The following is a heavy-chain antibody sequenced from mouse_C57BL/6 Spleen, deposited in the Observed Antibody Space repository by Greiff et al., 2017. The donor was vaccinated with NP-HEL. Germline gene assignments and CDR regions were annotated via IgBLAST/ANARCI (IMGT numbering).Heavy chain of an antibody. CDR1: GYTFTSYG. V-gene: IGHV1-81*01. CDR3: ARSSTTVVAWYFDV. D-gene: IGHD1-1*01. J-gene: IGHJ1*03. Sequence: QVQLKQSGAELARPGASVKLSCKASGYTFTSYGISWVKQRTGQGLEWIGEIYPRSGNTYYNEKFKGKATLTADKSSSTAYMELRSLTSEDSAVYFCARSSTTVVAWYFDVWGTGTTVTVSS. CDR2: IYPRSGNT.